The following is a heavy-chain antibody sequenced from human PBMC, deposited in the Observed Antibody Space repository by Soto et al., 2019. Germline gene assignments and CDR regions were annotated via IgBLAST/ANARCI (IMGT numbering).Heavy chain of an antibody. CDR1: GYTFTSYD. CDR2: INPNNGNT. J-gene: IGHJ5*02. D-gene: IGHD1-7*01. CDR3: ARTSSGTREGFAP. Sequence: QVQLVQSGAEVKKPGASVKVSCKASGYTFTSYDINWVRQATGQGLEWMGWINPNNGNTGYAQKFQGRVTVTRSTSINTAYMELSSLRSDDTAVYYCARTSSGTREGFAPLSQGNLVTGSS. V-gene: IGHV1-8*01.